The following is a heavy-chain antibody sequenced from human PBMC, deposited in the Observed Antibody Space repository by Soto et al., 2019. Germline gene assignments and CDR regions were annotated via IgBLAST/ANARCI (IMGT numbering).Heavy chain of an antibody. CDR1: GGSISSGDYY. CDR2: IYYSGST. V-gene: IGHV4-30-4*01. D-gene: IGHD3-9*01. Sequence: QVQLQESGPGLVKPSQTLSLTCTVSGGSISSGDYYWSWIRQPPGKGLEWIGYIYYSGSTYYNPSLKSRVTISVDTSKNQFSLKLSSVTAADTAVYYCARDDSAILTGYYGMDVWGQGTTVTVSS. J-gene: IGHJ6*02. CDR3: ARDDSAILTGYYGMDV.